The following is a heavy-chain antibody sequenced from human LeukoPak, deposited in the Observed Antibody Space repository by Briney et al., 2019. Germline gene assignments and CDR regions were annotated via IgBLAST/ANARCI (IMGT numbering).Heavy chain of an antibody. CDR2: ISHRGRT. Sequence: PSETLSLTCAVYGGSLSDYYWSWIRQAPGKGLEWIGEISHRGRTNSNPSLHSRIYMSVDTSKNQVSLALNSVTAAGTAVYFCARIPLKFLEPFDIWGQGTMVTVSS. J-gene: IGHJ3*02. CDR3: ARIPLKFLEPFDI. V-gene: IGHV4-34*01. CDR1: GGSLSDYY. D-gene: IGHD3-3*01.